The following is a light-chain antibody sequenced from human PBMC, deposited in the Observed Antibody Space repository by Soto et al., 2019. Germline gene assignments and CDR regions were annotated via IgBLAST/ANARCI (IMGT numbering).Light chain of an antibody. Sequence: ETVMTQSPATLSVSPGERATLSCRASQSIRSTLAWFQQKPGQAPRLLIYGASSRATGIPDRFSGSGSGADFTLTISRLEPEDFATYYCQRYNSYLSWTFGQGTKVDIK. V-gene: IGKV3D-15*01. CDR3: QRYNSYLSWT. J-gene: IGKJ1*01. CDR2: GAS. CDR1: QSIRST.